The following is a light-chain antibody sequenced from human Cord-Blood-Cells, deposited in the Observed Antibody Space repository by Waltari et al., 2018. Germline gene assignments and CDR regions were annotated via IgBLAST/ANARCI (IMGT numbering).Light chain of an antibody. J-gene: IGLJ3*02. CDR1: SSAVGSYHL. CDR2: EGS. Sequence: QSALTQPASVSGSPGQSITISCTGTSSAVGSYHLFSWYQPHPGKAPKLMIYEGSKRPSGVSNRFSGSKSGNTASLTISGLQAEDEADYYCCSYAGSSTLVFGGGTKLTVL. CDR3: CSYAGSSTLV. V-gene: IGLV2-23*01.